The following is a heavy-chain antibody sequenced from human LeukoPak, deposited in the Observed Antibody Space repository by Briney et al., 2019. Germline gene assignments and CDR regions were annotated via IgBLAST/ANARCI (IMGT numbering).Heavy chain of an antibody. CDR2: ISAYNGYT. D-gene: IGHD6-13*01. J-gene: IGHJ4*02. CDR1: GYSFTNYG. V-gene: IGHV1-18*01. CDR3: ARSIAAAGTGDY. Sequence: ASVTVSCKASGYSFTNYGISWVRQAPGQGLEWMGWISAYNGYTHFAQKFQGRVTMTTDTSTSTAYMELRSLRSDDTAVYYCARSIAAAGTGDYWGQGTLVTVSS.